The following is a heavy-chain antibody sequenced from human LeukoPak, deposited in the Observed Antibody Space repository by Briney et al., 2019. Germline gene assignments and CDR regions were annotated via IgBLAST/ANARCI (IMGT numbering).Heavy chain of an antibody. J-gene: IGHJ4*02. V-gene: IGHV4-34*01. Sequence: SETLSLTCAVYGGSFSGYYWSWIRQPPGKGLEWIGEINHSGSTNYNPSLRSRVTISVDTSKNQFSLKLSSVTAADTAVYYCARGNLYYYDSSGYYFKFDYWGQGTLVTVSS. CDR2: INHSGST. D-gene: IGHD3-22*01. CDR1: GGSFSGYY. CDR3: ARGNLYYYDSSGYYFKFDY.